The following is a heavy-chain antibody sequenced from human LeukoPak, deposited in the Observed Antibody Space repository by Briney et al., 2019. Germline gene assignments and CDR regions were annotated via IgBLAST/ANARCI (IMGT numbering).Heavy chain of an antibody. CDR3: ARGSQWLPFDY. Sequence: GASVKVSCKASGYTFTSYGISWVRQAPGQGLEWMGWISAYSGNTNYAQKLQGRVTMTTDTSTSAAYVELRSLKSDDTAVYYCARGSQWLPFDYWGQGTLVTVSS. V-gene: IGHV1-18*01. CDR2: ISAYSGNT. CDR1: GYTFTSYG. J-gene: IGHJ4*02. D-gene: IGHD6-19*01.